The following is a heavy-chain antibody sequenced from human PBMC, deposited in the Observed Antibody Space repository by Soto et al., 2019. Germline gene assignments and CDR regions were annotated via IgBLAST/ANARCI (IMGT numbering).Heavy chain of an antibody. V-gene: IGHV4-59*08. CDR1: GGSISSYY. D-gene: IGHD4-4*01. Sequence: SETLSLTCTVSGGSISSYYWSWIRQPPGKGLEWIGYIYYSGSTNYNPSLKSRVTISVDASKNQFSLKLSSVTAADTAVYYCATSTVTTLDYWGQGTLVTVSS. J-gene: IGHJ4*02. CDR3: ATSTVTTLDY. CDR2: IYYSGST.